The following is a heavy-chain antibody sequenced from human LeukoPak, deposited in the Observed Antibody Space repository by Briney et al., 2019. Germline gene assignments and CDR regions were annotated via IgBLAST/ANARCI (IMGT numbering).Heavy chain of an antibody. J-gene: IGHJ4*02. CDR1: GGSISSYY. Sequence: SETLSLTCTVSGGSISSYYWSWIRQPAGKGLEWIGYIYHSGSTYYNPSLKSRVTISVDRSKNQFSLKLSSVTAADTAVYYCAREAEYSSSSGYWGQGTLVTVSS. CDR2: IYHSGST. CDR3: AREAEYSSSSGY. V-gene: IGHV4-59*06. D-gene: IGHD6-6*01.